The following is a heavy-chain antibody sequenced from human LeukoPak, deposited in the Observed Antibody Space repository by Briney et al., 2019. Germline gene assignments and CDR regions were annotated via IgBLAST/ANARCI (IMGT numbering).Heavy chain of an antibody. CDR2: ISSSSSYI. Sequence: GGSLRLSCAASGFTFSSYSMNWVRQAPGKGLEWVSSISSSSSYIYYADSVKGRFTISRDNAKNSLYLQMNSLRAEDTAVYYCARVRDYYGSEPPHSIPDYWGQGTLVTVSS. CDR1: GFTFSSYS. J-gene: IGHJ4*02. CDR3: ARVRDYYGSEPPHSIPDY. V-gene: IGHV3-21*01. D-gene: IGHD3-10*01.